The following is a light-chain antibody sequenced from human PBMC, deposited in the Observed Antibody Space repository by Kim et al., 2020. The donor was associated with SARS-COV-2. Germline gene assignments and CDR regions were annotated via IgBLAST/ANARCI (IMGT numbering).Light chain of an antibody. CDR2: DVI. Sequence: GQSIIISCTGSSSDVGGYNYVSWYQQHPGKAPKLIIYDVIKRPSGVSTHFSGSKSGNTASLTISGLQVEDEADYYCSSFTSSSTYVFGTGTKVTVL. J-gene: IGLJ1*01. CDR1: SSDVGGYNY. V-gene: IGLV2-14*03. CDR3: SSFTSSSTYV.